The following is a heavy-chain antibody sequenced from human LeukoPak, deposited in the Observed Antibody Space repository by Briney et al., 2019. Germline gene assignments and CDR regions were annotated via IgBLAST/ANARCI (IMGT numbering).Heavy chain of an antibody. J-gene: IGHJ4*02. CDR2: INPSGGST. CDR1: GGTFSSYA. CDR3: ARAYYYDSSGYYFGY. V-gene: IGHV1-46*01. D-gene: IGHD3-22*01. Sequence: ASVKVSCKASGGTFSSYAISWVRQAPGQGLEWMGIINPSGGSTSYAQKFQGRVTMTRDTSTSTVYMELSSLRSEDTAVYYCARAYYYDSSGYYFGYWGQGTLVTVSS.